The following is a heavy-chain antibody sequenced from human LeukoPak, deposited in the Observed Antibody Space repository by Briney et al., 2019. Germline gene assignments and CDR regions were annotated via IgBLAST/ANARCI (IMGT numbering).Heavy chain of an antibody. J-gene: IGHJ4*02. D-gene: IGHD3-22*01. CDR3: AKTPYYYDSSGPLDY. V-gene: IGHV3-30*02. Sequence: GGSLRLSCAASGFTFSDYAMHWVRQAPGKGLEWVAFIRYDGSNKYYADSVKGRFTISRDNSKNTLYLQMNSLRAEDTAVYYCAKTPYYYDSSGPLDYWGQGTLVTVSS. CDR1: GFTFSDYA. CDR2: IRYDGSNK.